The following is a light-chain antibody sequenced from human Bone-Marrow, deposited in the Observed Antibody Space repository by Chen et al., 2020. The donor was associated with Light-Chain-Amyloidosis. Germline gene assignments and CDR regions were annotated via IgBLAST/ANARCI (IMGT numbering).Light chain of an antibody. CDR2: DAT. CDR3: HQYNTVPLT. J-gene: IGKJ4*01. Sequence: DIQMTQSPSSLAASVGDRVTITCQASQEINIFLNWYQQKPGQAPKLLIYDATYLDAGVPSRFSGRGSWTDFTLTISSLQPEDVATYYCHQYNTVPLTFGGGTKVQIK. V-gene: IGKV1-33*01. CDR1: QEINIF.